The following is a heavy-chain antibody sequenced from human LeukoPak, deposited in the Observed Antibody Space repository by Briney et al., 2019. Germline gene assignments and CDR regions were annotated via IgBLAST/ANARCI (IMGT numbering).Heavy chain of an antibody. J-gene: IGHJ4*02. CDR3: AKDLEWSSGRAFDY. V-gene: IGHV3-23*01. Sequence: PGGSLRLSRAASGFTFSSYAMSWVRQAPGKGLEWVSAISGSGGSTYYADSVKGRFTISRDNSKNTLYLQMNSLRAEDTAVYYCAKDLEWSSGRAFDYWGQGTLVTVSS. CDR1: GFTFSSYA. D-gene: IGHD6-19*01. CDR2: ISGSGGST.